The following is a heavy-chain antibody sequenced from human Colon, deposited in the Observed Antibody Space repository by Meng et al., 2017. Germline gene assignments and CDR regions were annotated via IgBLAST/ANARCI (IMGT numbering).Heavy chain of an antibody. Sequence: QVQLVESGGGVVQPGMSLRLSCEASGFTFKNNGMHWVRQAPGKGLEWVAVISSDGSVKYYADSVRGRFTISRDNSKNTLSLQVNSLRAEDTAIYYCVKDMGGSPFLEWLLEFWGQGTLVTVSS. J-gene: IGHJ4*02. CDR3: VKDMGGSPFLEWLLEF. CDR1: GFTFKNNG. V-gene: IGHV3-30*18. CDR2: ISSDGSVK. D-gene: IGHD3-3*02.